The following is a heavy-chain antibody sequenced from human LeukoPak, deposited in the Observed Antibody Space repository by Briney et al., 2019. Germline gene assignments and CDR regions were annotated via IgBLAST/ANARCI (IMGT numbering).Heavy chain of an antibody. Sequence: SETLSLTCTVSGGSITSDYYYWNWIRQPAGKGLEWIGYIYYSGSTYYNPSLKSRVTISVDTSKNQFSLKLSSVTAADTAVYYCAREAPRSSGNSHWGQGTLVTVSS. J-gene: IGHJ4*02. CDR3: AREAPRSSGNSH. CDR2: IYYSGST. V-gene: IGHV4-30-4*08. CDR1: GGSITSDYYY. D-gene: IGHD4-23*01.